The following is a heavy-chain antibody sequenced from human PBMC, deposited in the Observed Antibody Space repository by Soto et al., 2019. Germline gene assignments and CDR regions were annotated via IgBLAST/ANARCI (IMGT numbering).Heavy chain of an antibody. CDR1: GYSFTSYW. D-gene: IGHD6-13*01. J-gene: IGHJ6*02. CDR2: IYPGDSDT. CDR3: ASARAAAGSYYYYGMDV. Sequence: PGESLKISCKGSGYSFTSYWIGWVRQMPGKGLEWMGIIYPGDSDTRYSPSFQGQVTISADKSISTAYLQWSSLKASDTAMYHCASARAAAGSYYYYGMDVWGQGTTVTVSS. V-gene: IGHV5-51*01.